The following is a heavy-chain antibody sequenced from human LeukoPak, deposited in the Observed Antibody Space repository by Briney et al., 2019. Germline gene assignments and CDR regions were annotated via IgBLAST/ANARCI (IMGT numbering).Heavy chain of an antibody. CDR1: GFTFSDYY. V-gene: IGHV3-74*01. CDR3: ARAYYYYYYMDV. Sequence: GGSLRLSCAASGFTFSDYYMSWIRQAPGKGLVWVSRINSDGSSTSYADSVKGRFTISRDNAKNTLYLQMNSLRAEDTAVYYCARAYYYYYYMDVWGKGTTVTISS. CDR2: INSDGSST. J-gene: IGHJ6*03.